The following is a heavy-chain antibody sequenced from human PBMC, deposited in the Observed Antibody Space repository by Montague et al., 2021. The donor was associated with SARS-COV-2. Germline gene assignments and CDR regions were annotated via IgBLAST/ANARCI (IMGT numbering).Heavy chain of an antibody. CDR2: ISGSGGST. CDR1: GITFSNYA. D-gene: IGHD2-15*01. V-gene: IGHV3-23*01. CDR3: AKDKGVAYYFDH. Sequence: SLRLSCATSGITFSNYAMSWVRQAPGKGLEWVSAISGSGGSTYYADSVKGRFTISRDNSKNTLYLQMNSLRAGDTAVYYCAKDKGVAYYFDHWGQGTLVTVSS. J-gene: IGHJ4*02.